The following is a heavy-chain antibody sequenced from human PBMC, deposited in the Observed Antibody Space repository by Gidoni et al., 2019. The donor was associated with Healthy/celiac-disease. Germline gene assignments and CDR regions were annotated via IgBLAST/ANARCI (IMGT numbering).Heavy chain of an antibody. CDR2: ISGSGGST. V-gene: IGHV3-23*04. CDR1: GFPFRSYA. Sequence: EVQLVESGGGLVQPGGSLRLSCAASGFPFRSYAMSWVCQAPGKGLEWVSAISGSGGSTYDEDSVKGRFTISRDNSKNTLYLQMNSLRAEDTAVYYCAKGGLSYGYFDYWGQGTLVTVSS. CDR3: AKGGLSYGYFDY. J-gene: IGHJ4*02. D-gene: IGHD5-18*01.